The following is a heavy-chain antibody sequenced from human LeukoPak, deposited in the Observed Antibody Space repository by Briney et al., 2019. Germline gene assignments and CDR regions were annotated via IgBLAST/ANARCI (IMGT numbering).Heavy chain of an antibody. CDR3: ARLQGDSTAIFDY. CDR2: IYSTGST. CDR1: GGSISSYY. D-gene: IGHD2-21*01. Sequence: PSETLSLTCTVSGGSISSYYWSWIRQPAGKGLEWIGRIYSTGSTNYNPSLKSRATISVDTSKNQFSLRLSSVTAADTAVYYCARLQGDSTAIFDYWGQGTLVSVSS. V-gene: IGHV4-4*07. J-gene: IGHJ4*02.